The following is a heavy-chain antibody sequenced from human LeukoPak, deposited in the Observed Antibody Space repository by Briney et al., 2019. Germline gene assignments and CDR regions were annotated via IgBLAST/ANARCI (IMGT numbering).Heavy chain of an antibody. CDR2: IYYSGST. Sequence: SETLSLTCTVSGGSISSGGYYWSWIRQHPGKGLEWIGYIYYSGSTYYNPSLKSRVTMSVDTSKNQFSLKLSSVTAADTAVYYCARDIRITGTAYFDYWGQGTLVTVSS. CDR3: ARDIRITGTAYFDY. D-gene: IGHD1-7*01. CDR1: GGSISSGGYY. J-gene: IGHJ4*02. V-gene: IGHV4-31*03.